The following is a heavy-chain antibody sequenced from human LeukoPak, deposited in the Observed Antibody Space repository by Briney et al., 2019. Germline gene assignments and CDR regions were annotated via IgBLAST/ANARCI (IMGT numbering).Heavy chain of an antibody. CDR1: GFTFSSYA. CDR2: ISGSGGST. J-gene: IGHJ1*01. D-gene: IGHD3-10*01. V-gene: IGHV3-23*01. Sequence: GGSLRLSCAASGFTFSSYAMSWVRQAPGKGLEWVSAISGSGGSTYYADSVKGRFTISRDNSKNTLYLQMNSLRAEDTAVYYCAKDVGHYYGSGSYPEYFQHWGQGTPVTVSS. CDR3: AKDVGHYYGSGSYPEYFQH.